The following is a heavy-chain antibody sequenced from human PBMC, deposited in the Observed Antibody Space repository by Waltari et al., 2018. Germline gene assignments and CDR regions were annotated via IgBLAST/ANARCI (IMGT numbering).Heavy chain of an antibody. V-gene: IGHV3-15*01. CDR2: IKSKTDGGTT. D-gene: IGHD6-19*01. Sequence: EVQLVESGGGLVKPGGSLRLSCAASGFTFSNAWMSWVRQAPGKGLEWVGRIKSKTDGGTTDYAAPVKGRFTISRDDSKNTLYLQMNSLRAEDTAVYYCARDRRGYSSGWFPGPFDYWGQGTLVTVSS. CDR1: GFTFSNAW. CDR3: ARDRRGYSSGWFPGPFDY. J-gene: IGHJ4*02.